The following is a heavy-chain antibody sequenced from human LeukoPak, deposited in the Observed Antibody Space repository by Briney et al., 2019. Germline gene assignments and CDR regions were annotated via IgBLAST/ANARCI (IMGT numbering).Heavy chain of an antibody. Sequence: SETLSLTCTVSGGSISSYYWSWIRQPPGKGLEWIGYIYYSGSTYYNPSLKSRVTISADTSKNQFSLKLTSVTAADTAVFYCARLTYDSSTYRYYFDCWGQGTLLTVSS. D-gene: IGHD3-22*01. V-gene: IGHV4-59*08. J-gene: IGHJ4*02. CDR3: ARLTYDSSTYRYYFDC. CDR2: IYYSGST. CDR1: GGSISSYY.